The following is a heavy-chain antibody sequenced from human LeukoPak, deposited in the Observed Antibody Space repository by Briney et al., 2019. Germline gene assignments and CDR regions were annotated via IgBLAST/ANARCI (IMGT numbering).Heavy chain of an antibody. CDR1: GFNFSTYA. CDR3: TRRGAASDAFGI. Sequence: GGSLRLSCAASGFNFSTYAMHWVRQAPGKGLVWVSRIKYDGSSTNYADSVKGRFTISRDNAKNTLYLQMNTLRAEDTAVYYCTRRGAASDAFGIWGQGTMVTVSS. D-gene: IGHD3-16*01. V-gene: IGHV3-74*01. J-gene: IGHJ3*02. CDR2: IKYDGSST.